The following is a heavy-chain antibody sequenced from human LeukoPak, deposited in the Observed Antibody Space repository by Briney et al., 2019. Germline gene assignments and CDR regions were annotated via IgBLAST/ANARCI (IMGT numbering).Heavy chain of an antibody. Sequence: SETLSLTCTVSGGSISSSSYCWGWIRQPPGKGLEWIGSIYYSGSTYYNPSLKSRVTISVDTSKNQFSLKLSSVTAADTAVYYCARESLGGDGMDVWGQGTTVTVSS. V-gene: IGHV4-39*07. CDR3: ARESLGGDGMDV. J-gene: IGHJ6*02. CDR1: GGSISSSSYC. D-gene: IGHD3-16*01. CDR2: IYYSGST.